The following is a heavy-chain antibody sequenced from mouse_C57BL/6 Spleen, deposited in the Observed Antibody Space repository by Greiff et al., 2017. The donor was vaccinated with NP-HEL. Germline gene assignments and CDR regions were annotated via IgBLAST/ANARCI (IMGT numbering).Heavy chain of an antibody. CDR1: GYAFSSSW. D-gene: IGHD1-1*01. J-gene: IGHJ1*03. V-gene: IGHV1-82*01. CDR3: ARYYYGSSYLWYFDV. Sequence: QVQLKQSGPELVKPGASVKISCKASGYAFSSSWMNWVKQRPGKGLEWIGRIYPGDGDTNYNGKFKGKATLTADKSSSTAYMQLSSLTSEDSAVYFCARYYYGSSYLWYFDVWGTGTTVTVSS. CDR2: IYPGDGDT.